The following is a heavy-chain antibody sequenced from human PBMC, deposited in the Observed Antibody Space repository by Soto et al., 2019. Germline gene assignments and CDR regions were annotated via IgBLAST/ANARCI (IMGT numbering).Heavy chain of an antibody. CDR1: GFSLSTSGVG. Sequence: QITLKESGPTLFKPTQTLTLTCTFSGFSLSTSGVGVGWIRQPPGKALEWLALIYWDDDKRYSPSLKSRLTITKDTSKNQVVLTMTNMDPVDTATYYCADINSAAAGTTGDYWGQGTLVTVSS. J-gene: IGHJ4*02. D-gene: IGHD6-13*01. CDR2: IYWDDDK. V-gene: IGHV2-5*02. CDR3: ADINSAAAGTTGDY.